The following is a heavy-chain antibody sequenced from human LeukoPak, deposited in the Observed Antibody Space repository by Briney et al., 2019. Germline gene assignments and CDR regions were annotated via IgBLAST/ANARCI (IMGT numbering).Heavy chain of an antibody. CDR3: ARWVTVRLRCRHFDY. V-gene: IGHV3-21*01. CDR2: ISSSSSYI. CDR1: GFTFSSYS. J-gene: IGHJ4*02. D-gene: IGHD4-17*01. Sequence: GGSLRLSCAASGFTFSSYSMNWVRQAPGKGLEWVSSISSSSSYIYYADSVKGRFTISRDNAKNSLYLQMNSLRAEDTAVYYCARWVTVRLRCRHFDYWGQGTLVTVSS.